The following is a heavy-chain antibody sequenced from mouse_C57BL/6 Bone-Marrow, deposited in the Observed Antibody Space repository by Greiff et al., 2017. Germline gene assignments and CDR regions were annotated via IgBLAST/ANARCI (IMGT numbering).Heavy chain of an antibody. V-gene: IGHV14-4*01. CDR1: GFNIKDDY. Sequence: DVQLQESGAELVRPGASVKLSCTASGFNIKDDYMHWVKQRPEQGLEWIGWIDPENGDTEYASKFQGKATITADTSSNTAYLQLSSLTSEDTAVXYCATEAMDYWGQGTSVTVSA. J-gene: IGHJ4*01. CDR3: ATEAMDY. CDR2: IDPENGDT.